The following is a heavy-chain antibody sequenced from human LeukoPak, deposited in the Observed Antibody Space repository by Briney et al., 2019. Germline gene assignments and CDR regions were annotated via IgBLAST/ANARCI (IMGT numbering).Heavy chain of an antibody. CDR2: INPNSGGT. Sequence: GASVKVSCKASGYTFTGYYMHWVRQAPGQGLEWMGWINPNSGGTNYAQKFQGRVTMTRDTSTDTAYMELRRLRSDDTAVYYCARGYYYDYGDYWGQGTLVTVSS. J-gene: IGHJ4*02. CDR3: ARGYYYDYGDY. CDR1: GYTFTGYY. V-gene: IGHV1-2*02. D-gene: IGHD3-10*01.